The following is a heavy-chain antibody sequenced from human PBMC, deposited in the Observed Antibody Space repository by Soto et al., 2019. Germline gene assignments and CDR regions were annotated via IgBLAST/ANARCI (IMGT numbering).Heavy chain of an antibody. CDR3: ARGSDLWSGWGPDNYYYYMDV. J-gene: IGHJ6*03. CDR2: IYYSGST. D-gene: IGHD3-3*01. Sequence: SETLSLTCTVSGGSISSYYWSWIRQPPGKGLEWIGYIYYSGSTNYNPSLKSRVTISVDTSKNQFSLKLSSVTAADTAVYYCARGSDLWSGWGPDNYYYYMDVWGKGTTVTVSS. V-gene: IGHV4-59*08. CDR1: GGSISSYY.